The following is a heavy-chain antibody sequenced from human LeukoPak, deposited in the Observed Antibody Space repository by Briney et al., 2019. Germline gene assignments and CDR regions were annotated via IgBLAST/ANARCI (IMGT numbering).Heavy chain of an antibody. CDR3: AKSGWFGELWSY. J-gene: IGHJ4*02. Sequence: GGSLRLSCAASGFTFSSYAMSWVRQAPGKGLEWVSAISGSGGSTYYADSVKGRFTISRDNSKNTLYLQMNILRAEDTAVYYCAKSGWFGELWSYWGQGTLVTVSS. V-gene: IGHV3-23*01. CDR2: ISGSGGST. CDR1: GFTFSSYA. D-gene: IGHD3-10*01.